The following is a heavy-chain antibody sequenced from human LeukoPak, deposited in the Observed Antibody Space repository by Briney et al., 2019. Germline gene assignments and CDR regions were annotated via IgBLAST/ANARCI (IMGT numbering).Heavy chain of an antibody. V-gene: IGHV1-2*02. J-gene: IGHJ1*01. CDR3: ASGLNSRSSSC. CDR2: INPDSGGT. CDR1: GYSFTGYD. D-gene: IGHD6-13*01. Sequence: ASVKVSCKASGYSFTGYDMHWVRQAPGQGLEWMGWINPDSGGTNYARKFQGRVTMTTATTISTAYMQLGWLRSDDTAVYYCASGLNSRSSSCWGQGTRVTVSS.